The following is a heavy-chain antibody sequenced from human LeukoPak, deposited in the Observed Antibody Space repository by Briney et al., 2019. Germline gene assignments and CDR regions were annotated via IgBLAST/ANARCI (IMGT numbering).Heavy chain of an antibody. CDR2: MNPNSGNT. V-gene: IGHV1-8*01. Sequence: ASVKVSCKASGYTFTSYDINWVRQATGQGLEWMGWMNPNSGNTGYAQKFQGRVTMTRNTSISTAYMELSSLRSEDTAVYYCARVFYYASSGPYYFDYWGQEPWSPSPQ. CDR3: ARVFYYASSGPYYFDY. D-gene: IGHD3-22*01. CDR1: GYTFTSYD. J-gene: IGHJ4*01.